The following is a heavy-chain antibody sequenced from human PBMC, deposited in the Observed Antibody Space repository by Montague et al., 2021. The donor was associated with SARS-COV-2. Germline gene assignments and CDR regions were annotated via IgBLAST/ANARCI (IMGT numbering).Heavy chain of an antibody. CDR3: ARGARQGYGFRLGSFDS. D-gene: IGHD3-10*01. CDR2: INHSGST. Sequence: SETLSLTCAVYGGSFSGYYWNWIRQPPGKGLEWTGEINHSGSTNYDPSLKSRVTMSADTSKNQFSLKLSSVTAADTAVYYCARGARQGYGFRLGSFDSWGQGTLVTVSS. CDR1: GGSFSGYY. J-gene: IGHJ4*02. V-gene: IGHV4-34*01.